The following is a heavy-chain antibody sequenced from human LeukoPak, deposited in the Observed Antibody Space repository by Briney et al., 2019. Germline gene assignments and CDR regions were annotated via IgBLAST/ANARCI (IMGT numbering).Heavy chain of an antibody. CDR1: GFTFSSYA. Sequence: GGSLRLSCAASGFTFSSYAMHWVRQAQGKGLEWVAVISYDGSNKYYADSVKGRFTISRDNSKNTLYLQMNSLRAEDTAVYYCARDIVVVVAAMDYWGQGTLVTVSS. D-gene: IGHD2-15*01. CDR2: ISYDGSNK. J-gene: IGHJ4*02. CDR3: ARDIVVVVAAMDY. V-gene: IGHV3-30*04.